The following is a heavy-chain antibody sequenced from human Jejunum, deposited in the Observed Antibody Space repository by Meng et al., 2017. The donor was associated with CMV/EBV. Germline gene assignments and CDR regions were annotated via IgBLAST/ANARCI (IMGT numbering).Heavy chain of an antibody. CDR1: GFTFSNSE. CDR3: VKGRYSGSSGYFDY. V-gene: IGHV3-48*03. D-gene: IGHD1-26*01. Sequence: GFTFSNSEMHWVRQAPGKGLEWVSYIDGSGTTIRYADSVKGRFTISRDNAKNSLYLQMNNLRAEDTALYYCVKGRYSGSSGYFDYWGQGTLVTVSS. CDR2: IDGSGTTI. J-gene: IGHJ4*02.